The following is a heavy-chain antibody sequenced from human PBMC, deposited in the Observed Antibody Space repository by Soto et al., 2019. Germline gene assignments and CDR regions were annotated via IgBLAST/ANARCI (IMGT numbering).Heavy chain of an antibody. CDR1: GGSIRSYY. CDR3: ARESLVGARGAFDI. D-gene: IGHD1-26*01. J-gene: IGHJ3*02. CDR2: IYYSGST. V-gene: IGHV4-59*12. Sequence: SETLSLTCTVSGGSIRSYYWSWIRQPPGKGLEWIGYIYYSGSTNYNPSLKSRVTISVDTSKNQFSLKLSSVTAAETAVYYCARESLVGARGAFDIWGQGTMVTVSS.